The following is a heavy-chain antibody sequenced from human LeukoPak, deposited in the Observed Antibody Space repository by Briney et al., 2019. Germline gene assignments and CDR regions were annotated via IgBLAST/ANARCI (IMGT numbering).Heavy chain of an antibody. CDR3: ARDGPGEVY. CDR1: GFTVSSNY. CDR2: IKQDGSEK. V-gene: IGHV3-7*01. J-gene: IGHJ4*02. Sequence: GGSLRLSCAVSGFTVSSNYMSWVRQAPGKGLEWVANIKQDGSEKYYVDSVKGRFTISRDNAKNSLYLQMNSLRAEDTAVYYCARDGPGEVYWGQGTLVTVSS.